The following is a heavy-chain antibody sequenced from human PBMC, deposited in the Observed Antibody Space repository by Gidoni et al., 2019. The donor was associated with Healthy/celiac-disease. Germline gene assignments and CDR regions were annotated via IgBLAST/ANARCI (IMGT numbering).Heavy chain of an antibody. D-gene: IGHD5-12*01. Sequence: HVQLVESGGGVVQPGRSLRLSCSSSGFTFSSYAMHWVRQAPGKGLEWVAVIAYDVSNKYYADSVKGRFTISRDNSKNTLYLQMNSLRDEDTAVYYCAREIYSGYDHGTDYWGQGTLVTVSS. CDR2: IAYDVSNK. CDR3: AREIYSGYDHGTDY. J-gene: IGHJ4*02. CDR1: GFTFSSYA. V-gene: IGHV3-30-3*01.